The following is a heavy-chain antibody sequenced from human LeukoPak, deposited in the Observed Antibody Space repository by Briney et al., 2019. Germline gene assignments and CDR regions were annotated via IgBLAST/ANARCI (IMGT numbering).Heavy chain of an antibody. CDR1: GGSISSYY. D-gene: IGHD6-13*01. Sequence: SETLSLTCTVSGGSISSYYWSWTRQPPGKGLEWIGYIYYSGSTNYNPSLKSRVTISVDTSKNQFSLKLSSVTAADTAVYYCARHGLRLIAAAGNFDYWGQGTLVTVSS. J-gene: IGHJ4*02. CDR2: IYYSGST. V-gene: IGHV4-59*08. CDR3: ARHGLRLIAAAGNFDY.